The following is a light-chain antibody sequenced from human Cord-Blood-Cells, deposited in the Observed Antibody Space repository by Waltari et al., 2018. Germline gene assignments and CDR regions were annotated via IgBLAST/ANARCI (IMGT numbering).Light chain of an antibody. Sequence: DIQMTQSPSSLSASVADRVTITCRASQSISSYLNWYQQKPWKAPKLLIYAASSLQSGVPSRFSGSGSGTDFTLTISSLQPEDFATYYCQQSYSTPITFGQGTRLEIK. J-gene: IGKJ5*01. V-gene: IGKV1-39*01. CDR1: QSISSY. CDR3: QQSYSTPIT. CDR2: AAS.